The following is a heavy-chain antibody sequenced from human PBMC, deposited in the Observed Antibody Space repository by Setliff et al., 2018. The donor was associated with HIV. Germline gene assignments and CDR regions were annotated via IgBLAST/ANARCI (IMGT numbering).Heavy chain of an antibody. V-gene: IGHV4-31*03. Sequence: SETLSLTCNVSGSSFSSGIYYWTWIRQQPGKGLEWIGYISYSGSTYYNPSLKSRLTMSIDTSKSHFSLNLNSVTAADTAVYYCAREGARHYGSGRYHSWFDPWGQGTQVTVSS. CDR3: AREGARHYGSGRYHSWFDP. CDR2: ISYSGST. CDR1: GSSFSSGIYY. D-gene: IGHD3-10*01. J-gene: IGHJ5*02.